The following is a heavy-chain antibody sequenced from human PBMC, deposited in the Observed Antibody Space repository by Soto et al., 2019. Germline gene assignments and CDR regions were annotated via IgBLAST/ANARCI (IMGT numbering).Heavy chain of an antibody. J-gene: IGHJ1*01. D-gene: IGHD6-13*01. Sequence: QVQLVQSGAEVKKPGSSVKVSCKASGGTFSSYAISWVRQAPGQGLEWMGGIIPIFGTANYAQKFQGRVTITADESTSTAYMELSSLRSEDTAVYYCARDGGRYSSSWHEYFQHWGQGTLVTVSS. V-gene: IGHV1-69*12. CDR2: IIPIFGTA. CDR3: ARDGGRYSSSWHEYFQH. CDR1: GGTFSSYA.